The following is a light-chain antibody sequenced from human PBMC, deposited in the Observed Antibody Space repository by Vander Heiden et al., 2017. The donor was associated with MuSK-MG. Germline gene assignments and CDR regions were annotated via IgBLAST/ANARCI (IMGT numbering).Light chain of an antibody. CDR3: QQSYSTPPYT. CDR2: AAS. CDR1: QSISSY. V-gene: IGKV1-39*01. J-gene: IGKJ2*01. Sequence: DIQMTQSPSSLSASVGDRVPITCRASQSISSYLNWYQQKPGKAPKLLIYAASSLQSGVPSRFSGSGSGTEFTLTISSLQPEDFATYYCQQSYSTPPYTFGQGTKLEIK.